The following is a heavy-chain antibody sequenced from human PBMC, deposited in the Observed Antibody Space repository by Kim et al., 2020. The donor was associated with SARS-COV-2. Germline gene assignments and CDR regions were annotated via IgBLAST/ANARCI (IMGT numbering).Heavy chain of an antibody. Sequence: STYAANAVKSRFTNSRDNSKNTLYLQMNSMRAEETAVYYCANEAQQGGGYWGQGTLVTASS. CDR2: ST. D-gene: IGHD6-13*01. CDR3: ANEAQQGGGY. V-gene: IGHV3-23*01. J-gene: IGHJ4*02.